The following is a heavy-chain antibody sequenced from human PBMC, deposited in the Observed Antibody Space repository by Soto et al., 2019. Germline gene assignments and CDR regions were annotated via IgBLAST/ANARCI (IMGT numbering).Heavy chain of an antibody. Sequence: GGSLRLSCAASGFTFSSYAMHWVRQAPGKGLEWVAVISYDGSNKYYADSVKGRFTISRDNSKNTLYLQMNSLRAEDTAVYYCARDRYSNYSPYFDYWGQGTLVTVYS. CDR3: ARDRYSNYSPYFDY. V-gene: IGHV3-30-3*01. CDR1: GFTFSSYA. J-gene: IGHJ4*02. D-gene: IGHD4-4*01. CDR2: ISYDGSNK.